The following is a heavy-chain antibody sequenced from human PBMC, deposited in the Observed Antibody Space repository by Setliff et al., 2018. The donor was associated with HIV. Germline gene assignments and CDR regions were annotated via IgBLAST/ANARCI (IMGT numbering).Heavy chain of an antibody. J-gene: IGHJ4*02. D-gene: IGHD4-17*01. Sequence: GGSLRLSCGASGFTFSNYGMQWVRQTPGKGLEWVAIISYHERDTFYADSVKGRFTISRDNSKNMLYLQMNSLRTEDTAVYYCTKPTTVVTSYYFDSWGQGTQVTVSS. CDR1: GFTFSNYG. CDR3: TKPTTVVTSYYFDS. CDR2: ISYHERDT. V-gene: IGHV3-30*18.